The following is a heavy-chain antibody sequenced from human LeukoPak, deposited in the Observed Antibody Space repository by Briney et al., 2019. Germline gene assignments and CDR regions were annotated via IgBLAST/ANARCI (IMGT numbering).Heavy chain of an antibody. J-gene: IGHJ4*02. Sequence: TSETLSLTCTVSGGSISSYYWSWIRQPPGKGLEWIGYIYYSGTTNYNPSLKSRVTISVDTSKNQFSLKLSSVTAADTAVYYCARDLGGSGWYFFDYWGQGTLVTVSS. CDR1: GGSISSYY. CDR3: ARDLGGSGWYFFDY. D-gene: IGHD6-19*01. CDR2: IYYSGTT. V-gene: IGHV4-59*01.